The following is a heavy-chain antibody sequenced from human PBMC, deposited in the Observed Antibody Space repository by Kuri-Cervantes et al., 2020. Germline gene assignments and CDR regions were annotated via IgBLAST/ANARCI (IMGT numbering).Heavy chain of an antibody. J-gene: IGHJ4*02. Sequence: GESLKISCAASGFTFDDYAMHWVRQAPGKGLEWVSSISGSGDSAYYRDSVKGRFTMSRDNIKNTVSLIMNNLRVEDTAVYYCAKNRQIPEQYFDYWGQGKLVTVSS. CDR3: AKNRQIPEQYFDY. CDR2: ISGSGDSA. D-gene: IGHD1-14*01. CDR1: GFTFDDYA. V-gene: IGHV3-23*01.